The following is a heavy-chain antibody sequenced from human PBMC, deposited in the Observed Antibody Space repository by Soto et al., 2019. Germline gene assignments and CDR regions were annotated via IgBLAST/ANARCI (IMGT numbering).Heavy chain of an antibody. Sequence: ASVKVSCKASGYTFTSYAMHWVRQAPGQRLEWMGWINAGNGNTKYSQKFQGRVTITRDTSASTAYMELSSLRSEDTAVYYCARGPIAVAGGLDPWGQGTLVTVYS. CDR2: INAGNGNT. D-gene: IGHD6-19*01. V-gene: IGHV1-3*01. CDR1: GYTFTSYA. J-gene: IGHJ5*02. CDR3: ARGPIAVAGGLDP.